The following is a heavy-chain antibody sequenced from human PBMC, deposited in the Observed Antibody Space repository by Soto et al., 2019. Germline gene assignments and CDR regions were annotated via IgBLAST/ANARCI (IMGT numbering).Heavy chain of an antibody. V-gene: IGHV1-46*01. J-gene: IGHJ3*02. CDR1: GYTFTSYY. D-gene: IGHD7-27*01. CDR2: INPSGGST. Sequence: ASVKVSCKASGYTFTSYYMHWVRQAPGQGLEWMGIINPSGGSTSYAQKFQGRVTMTRDTSTSTVYMELSSLRSEDTAVYYCARGRSLLGTSPDAFDIWGQGTMVTVSS. CDR3: ARGRSLLGTSPDAFDI.